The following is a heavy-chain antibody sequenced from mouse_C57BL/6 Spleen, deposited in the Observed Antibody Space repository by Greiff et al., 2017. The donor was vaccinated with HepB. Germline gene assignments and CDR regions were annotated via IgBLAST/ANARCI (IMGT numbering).Heavy chain of an antibody. CDR3: ARDGYWEDY. V-gene: IGHV1-26*01. J-gene: IGHJ2*01. CDR1: GYTFTDYY. D-gene: IGHD2-3*01. Sequence: VQLQQSGPELVKPGASVKISCKASGYTFTDYYMNWVKQSHGKSLEWIGDINPNNGGTSYNQKFKGKATLTVDKSSSTAYMELRSLTSEDSAVYYCARDGYWEDYWGQGTTLTVSS. CDR2: INPNNGGT.